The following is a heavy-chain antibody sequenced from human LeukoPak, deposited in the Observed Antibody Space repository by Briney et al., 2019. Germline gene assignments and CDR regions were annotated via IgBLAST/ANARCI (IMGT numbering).Heavy chain of an antibody. CDR2: IRSKAYGGTT. J-gene: IGHJ5*02. CDR3: SRGYYYGSGTPVWFDP. D-gene: IGHD3-10*01. V-gene: IGHV3-49*04. CDR1: GFTFGDYV. Sequence: GGSLRLSCTASGFTFGDYVMSWVRQAPGKGLEWVGFIRSKAYGGTTEYAASVKGRFTISRDDSKSIAYLQMNILKTDDTAVYYCSRGYYYGSGTPVWFDPWGQGTLVTVSS.